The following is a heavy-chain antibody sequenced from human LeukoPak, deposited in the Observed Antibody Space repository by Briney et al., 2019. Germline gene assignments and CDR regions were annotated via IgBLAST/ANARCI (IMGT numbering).Heavy chain of an antibody. J-gene: IGHJ4*02. V-gene: IGHV1-58*02. CDR1: GFTFTTSM. CDR2: IVVGSGNT. D-gene: IGHD3/OR15-3a*01. CDR3: ATGTGTYSPEN. Sequence: SVKVSCTGSGFTFTTSMMQWVRQARGQRLEWIGWIVVGSGNTNYAQKFQERVTITRDMSTSTAYMELRSLRSEDTAVYYCATGTGTYSPENSAQGTLVTVSS.